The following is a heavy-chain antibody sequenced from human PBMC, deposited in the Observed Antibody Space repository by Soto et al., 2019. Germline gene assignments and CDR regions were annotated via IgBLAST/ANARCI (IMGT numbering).Heavy chain of an antibody. CDR1: GGSISSYY. J-gene: IGHJ4*02. Sequence: SETLSLTCTVSGGSISSYYWSWIRQPPGKGLEWIGEINHSGSTNYNPSLKSRVTISVDTSKNQFSLKLSSVTAADTAVYYCARGPELRFLEWLFDYWGQGTLVTVSS. V-gene: IGHV4-34*01. CDR3: ARGPELRFLEWLFDY. CDR2: INHSGST. D-gene: IGHD3-3*01.